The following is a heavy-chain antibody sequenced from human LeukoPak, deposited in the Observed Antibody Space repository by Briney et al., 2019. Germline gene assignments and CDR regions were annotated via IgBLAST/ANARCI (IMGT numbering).Heavy chain of an antibody. J-gene: IGHJ6*03. CDR1: GFTFSTYA. Sequence: TGGSLRLSCAASGFTFSTYAMSWVRQAPGKGLEWVSTISGSGGSTFYADSVGGQFTISRDNSKNTVYLQMNSLRVEDTAVLYCAKMRGQLQLQYYMDVWGPGTTVAVSS. CDR2: ISGSGGST. V-gene: IGHV3-23*01. CDR3: AKMRGQLQLQYYMDV. D-gene: IGHD6-6*01.